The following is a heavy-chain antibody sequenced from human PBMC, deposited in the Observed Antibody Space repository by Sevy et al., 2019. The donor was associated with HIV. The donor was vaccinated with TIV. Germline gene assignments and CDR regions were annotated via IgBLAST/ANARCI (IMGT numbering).Heavy chain of an antibody. CDR3: AREESSGTTTSFDY. Sequence: GGSLRLSCAASGFTFSDYGMHWVRQAPGKGLEWVAVIRSDGSNKYYGDSVKGRFTISRDSSKNTLFLQMNSLRVDDTAVYYCAREESSGTTTSFDYWGQGALVTVSS. D-gene: IGHD1-7*01. CDR1: GFTFSDYG. V-gene: IGHV3-33*01. CDR2: IRSDGSNK. J-gene: IGHJ4*02.